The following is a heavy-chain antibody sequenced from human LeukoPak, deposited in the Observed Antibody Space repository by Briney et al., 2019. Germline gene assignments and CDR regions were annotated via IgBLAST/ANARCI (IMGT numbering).Heavy chain of an antibody. Sequence: SVKVSCKASGGTFSSYAISWVRQAPGQGLEWMGGIIPIFGTANYAQKFQGRVTITADKSTSTAYMELSSLRSEDTAAYYCAINGDYDILTGYYHWGQGTLVTVSS. CDR3: AINGDYDILTGYYH. CDR1: GGTFSSYA. CDR2: IIPIFGTA. D-gene: IGHD3-9*01. J-gene: IGHJ4*02. V-gene: IGHV1-69*06.